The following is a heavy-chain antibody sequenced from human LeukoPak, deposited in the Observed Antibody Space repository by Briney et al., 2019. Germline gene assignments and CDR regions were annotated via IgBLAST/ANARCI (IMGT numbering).Heavy chain of an antibody. CDR3: ARMCSGGSCYSAGDYFDY. J-gene: IGHJ4*02. V-gene: IGHV4-59*01. CDR1: GGSISSYY. D-gene: IGHD2-15*01. CDR2: IYYSGST. Sequence: SETLSLTCTVSGGSISSYYWSWIRQPPGKGLEWIGYIYYSGSTNYNPSLKSRVTISVDTSKNQFSLKLSSVTAADTAVYYCARMCSGGSCYSAGDYFDYWGQGTLVTVSS.